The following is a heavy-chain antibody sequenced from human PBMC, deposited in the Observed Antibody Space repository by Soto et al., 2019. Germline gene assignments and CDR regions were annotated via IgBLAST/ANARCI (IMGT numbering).Heavy chain of an antibody. CDR3: ASHNYDILAGFYNAFAI. J-gene: IGHJ3*02. D-gene: IGHD3-9*01. CDR2: MYDDIGDT. V-gene: IGHV4-59*08. CDR1: GVSLSSTY. Sequence: ASETLSLTCAVSGVSLSSTYWSWIRQPPGKELEWIAYMYDDIGDTNYNPSLKSRVTLSLDTSKNQFSLKLSSVTAADTAMYYCASHNYDILAGFYNAFAIWGQGIMVTVSS.